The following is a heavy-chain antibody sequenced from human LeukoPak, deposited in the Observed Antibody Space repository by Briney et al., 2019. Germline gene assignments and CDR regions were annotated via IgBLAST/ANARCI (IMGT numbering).Heavy chain of an antibody. D-gene: IGHD6-13*01. V-gene: IGHV5-51*01. J-gene: IGHJ4*02. CDR2: IFPADSDT. CDR3: ASVYSSTSWDY. Sequence: GESLKISCRASGYSFSTYWIGWVRQMPGKGLEWMGVIFPADSDTRYSPSFQGQVTISAEKSISTAYLQWSSLKASDTAMYYCASVYSSTSWDYWGQGTLVTVSS. CDR1: GYSFSTYW.